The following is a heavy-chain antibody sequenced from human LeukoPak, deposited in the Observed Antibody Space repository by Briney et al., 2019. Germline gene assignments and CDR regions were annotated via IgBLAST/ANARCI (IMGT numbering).Heavy chain of an antibody. D-gene: IGHD4/OR15-4a*01. V-gene: IGHV1-69*05. Sequence: SVKVSCKASGGTFSSYAISWVRQAPGQGLEWMGRIIPIFGTANYAQKFQGRVTITTDESTSTAYMELSSLRSEDTAVYYCASHLTMGDAFDIWGQGTMATVSS. J-gene: IGHJ3*02. CDR1: GGTFSSYA. CDR3: ASHLTMGDAFDI. CDR2: IIPIFGTA.